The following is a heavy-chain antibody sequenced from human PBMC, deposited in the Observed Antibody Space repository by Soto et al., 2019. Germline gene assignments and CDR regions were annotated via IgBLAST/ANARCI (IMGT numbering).Heavy chain of an antibody. V-gene: IGHV3-30*18. CDR3: AKDLGLAAAAGTPYFDY. CDR1: GFTYSSYG. J-gene: IGHJ4*02. CDR2: ISYDGSNK. D-gene: IGHD6-13*01. Sequence: GGSLRLSCAASGFTYSSYGMHWVCQAPGKGLEWVAVISYDGSNKYYADSVKGRFTISRDNSKNTLYLQMNSLRAEDTAVYYCAKDLGLAAAAGTPYFDYSGQGTLVTVSS.